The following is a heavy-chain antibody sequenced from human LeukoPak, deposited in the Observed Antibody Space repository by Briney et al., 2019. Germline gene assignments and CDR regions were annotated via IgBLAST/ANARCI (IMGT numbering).Heavy chain of an antibody. Sequence: GGSLRLSCAASGFTFDDYMMHWVRQLPGAGLEWLSLITYDGDVTVYADSVKGRFTISRDNGNNSLYLQMGGLRIEDSALYYCVKDAEYTGSSGFDSWGQGTLVTVSS. CDR2: ITYDGDVT. V-gene: IGHV3-43*01. CDR3: VKDAEYTGSSGFDS. D-gene: IGHD6-6*01. CDR1: GFTFDDYM. J-gene: IGHJ4*01.